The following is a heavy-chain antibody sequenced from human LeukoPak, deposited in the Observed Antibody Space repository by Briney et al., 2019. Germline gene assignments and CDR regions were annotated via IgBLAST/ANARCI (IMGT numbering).Heavy chain of an antibody. Sequence: GGSLRLSCAASGLTFSSYGMHWVRQAPGKGLEWVAVISYDGSNKYYADSVKGRFTISRDNSKNTLYLQMNSLRAEDTAVYYCAKKYSSSLWAYYYDSSPEGYFQHWGQGTLVTVPS. CDR2: ISYDGSNK. CDR3: AKKYSSSLWAYYYDSSPEGYFQH. D-gene: IGHD3-22*01. CDR1: GLTFSSYG. V-gene: IGHV3-30*18. J-gene: IGHJ1*01.